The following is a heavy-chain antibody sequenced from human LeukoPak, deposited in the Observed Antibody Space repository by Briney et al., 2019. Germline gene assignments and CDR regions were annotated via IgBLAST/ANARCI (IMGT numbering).Heavy chain of an antibody. CDR3: ARVDTAWTARDAFDI. V-gene: IGHV1-46*01. J-gene: IGHJ3*02. CDR1: GYTFTGYY. CDR2: INPSGGST. D-gene: IGHD5-18*01. Sequence: ASVKVSCKASGYTFTGYYMHWVRQAPGQGLEWMGIINPSGGSTSYAQKFQGRVTMTRDTSTSTVYMELSSLRSEDTAVYYCARVDTAWTARDAFDIWGQGTMVTVSS.